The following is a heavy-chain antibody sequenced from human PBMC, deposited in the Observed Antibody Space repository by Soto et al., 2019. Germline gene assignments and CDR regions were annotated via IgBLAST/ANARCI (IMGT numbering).Heavy chain of an antibody. CDR1: GFTFSSYA. Sequence: PGGSLRLSCAASGFTFSSYAMSWVRQAPGKGLEWVSAISGSGGSTYYADSVKGRFTISRDNSKNTLYLQMNSLRAEDTAVYCCAKAIFPTGAFDIWGQGTMVTVSS. V-gene: IGHV3-23*01. J-gene: IGHJ3*02. CDR2: ISGSGGST. CDR3: AKAIFPTGAFDI.